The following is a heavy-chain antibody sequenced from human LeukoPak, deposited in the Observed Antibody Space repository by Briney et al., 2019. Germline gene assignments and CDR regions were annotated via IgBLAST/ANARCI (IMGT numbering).Heavy chain of an antibody. V-gene: IGHV3-23*01. CDR2: ISGSGGST. CDR1: GFTFSSYA. CDR3: AKDRGYGDYTPPDYFDY. D-gene: IGHD4-17*01. J-gene: IGHJ4*02. Sequence: GGSLRLSCAASGFTFSSYAMSWVRQAPGKGLEWVSAISGSGGSTYYADSGKGRFTISRDNYKNTLYLRMTSLRAEDKAVYYCAKDRGYGDYTPPDYFDYWGQGTLVTVSS.